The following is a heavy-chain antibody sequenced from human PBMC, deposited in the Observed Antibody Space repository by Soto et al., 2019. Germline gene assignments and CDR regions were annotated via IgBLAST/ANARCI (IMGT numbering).Heavy chain of an antibody. CDR2: ISGSGGST. V-gene: IGHV3-23*01. CDR3: ALRFLEWLSSYYYGMDV. Sequence: GGSLRLSCAASGFTFSSYAMSWVRQAPGKGLEWVSAISGSGGSTYYADSVKGRFTISRDNSKNTLYLQMNSLRAEDTAVYYCALRFLEWLSSYYYGMDVWGQGTTVTVSS. J-gene: IGHJ6*02. CDR1: GFTFSSYA. D-gene: IGHD3-3*01.